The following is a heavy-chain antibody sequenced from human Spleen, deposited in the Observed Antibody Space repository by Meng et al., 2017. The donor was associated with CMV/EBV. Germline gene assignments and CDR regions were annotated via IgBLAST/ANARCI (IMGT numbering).Heavy chain of an antibody. D-gene: IGHD3-3*01. CDR2: IKQDGSEH. Sequence: GESLKISCAASGFSFSGYWMSWVRQAPGKGLEWVANIKQDGSEHYYVDSVRGRFTISRDNAKNSLYLQLNRLIAEDTAVYYCARKYDFWSGWYFDYWGQGTLVTVSS. J-gene: IGHJ4*02. V-gene: IGHV3-7*03. CDR3: ARKYDFWSGWYFDY. CDR1: GFSFSGYW.